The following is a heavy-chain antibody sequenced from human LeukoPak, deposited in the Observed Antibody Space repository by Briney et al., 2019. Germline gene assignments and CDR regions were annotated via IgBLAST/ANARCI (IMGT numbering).Heavy chain of an antibody. Sequence: ASVKVSCKASGYTFTTNGISWVRQAPGQGLEWLGWISAYHGNTNYAQKFQGRVTMTTDTSTSTAYMELRSLRSDDTAVYYCARDFYQGSPVNWFDPWGQGTLVTVSS. CDR1: GYTFTTNG. J-gene: IGHJ5*02. V-gene: IGHV1-18*01. CDR2: ISAYHGNT. CDR3: ARDFYQGSPVNWFDP. D-gene: IGHD3-16*02.